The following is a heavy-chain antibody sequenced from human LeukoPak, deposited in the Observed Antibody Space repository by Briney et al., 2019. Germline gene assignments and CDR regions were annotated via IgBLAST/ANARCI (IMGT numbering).Heavy chain of an antibody. J-gene: IGHJ4*02. CDR1: GFPFSSYW. Sequence: GGSLRLSCVASGFPFSSYWMTWVRQPPGKGLEWVANIKQDGGEKYYVDSVKGRFTISRDNSKNSLYLQMNSLRAEDTAVYYCARDGRPLDYWGQGTLVTVSS. V-gene: IGHV3-7*01. CDR2: IKQDGGEK. CDR3: ARDGRPLDY. D-gene: IGHD3/OR15-3a*01.